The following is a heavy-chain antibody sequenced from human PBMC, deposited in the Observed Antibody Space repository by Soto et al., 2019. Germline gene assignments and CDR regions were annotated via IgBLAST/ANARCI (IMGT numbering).Heavy chain of an antibody. CDR1: GYTFTSYA. V-gene: IGHV1-3*01. CDR3: ASLGGGGATELDY. D-gene: IGHD1-26*01. CDR2: INAGNGNT. J-gene: IGHJ4*02. Sequence: QVQLVQSGAEVKKPGASVKVSCKASGYTFTSYAMHWVRQAPGQRLEWMGWINAGNGNTKYSQKFQGIVTITRDTSASTAYMELSSLRSEDTAVYYCASLGGGGATELDYWGQGTLVTVSS.